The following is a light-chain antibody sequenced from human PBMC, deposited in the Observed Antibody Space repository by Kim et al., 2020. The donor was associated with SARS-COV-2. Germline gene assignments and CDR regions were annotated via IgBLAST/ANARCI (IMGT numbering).Light chain of an antibody. V-gene: IGLV3-21*03. J-gene: IGLJ2*01. CDR2: DDG. CDR3: EAWDSSSNGRV. Sequence: GKTVSFSGTGNNIGSNSVSWYQQKPGPAPKLVIYDDGDRPSGVPERFSGSKSGNTASLAISGVEAGDEADYYCEAWDSSSNGRVFGGGTKLTVL. CDR1: NIGSNS.